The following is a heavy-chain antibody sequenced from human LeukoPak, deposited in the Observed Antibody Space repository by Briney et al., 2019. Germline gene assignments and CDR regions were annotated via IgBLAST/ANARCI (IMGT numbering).Heavy chain of an antibody. V-gene: IGHV5-51*01. CDR1: GYTFNTYW. J-gene: IGHJ4*02. Sequence: GESLKISCKGSGYTFNTYWIAWVRQMPGKGLEYMGIVYPGDSDTRYSPSLQGQVTISADKSITTAFLQLSSLKASDTAMYYCARRPDATSGFDFWGQGTLVAVSS. CDR3: ARRPDATSGFDF. D-gene: IGHD2-15*01. CDR2: VYPGDSDT.